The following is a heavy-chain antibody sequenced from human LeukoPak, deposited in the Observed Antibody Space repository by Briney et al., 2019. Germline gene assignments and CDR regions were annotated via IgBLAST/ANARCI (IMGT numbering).Heavy chain of an antibody. Sequence: PSETLSLTCTVSGDSITAYYWNWVRQPPGKGLEWIGYIHYTGKNFYNPSLKSRVTISVDTSKNQFSLKLSSVTAADTAVYYCARRPIAAAGTSYDYWGQGTLVTVSS. CDR2: IHYTGKN. V-gene: IGHV4-59*12. CDR1: GDSITAYY. CDR3: ARRPIAAAGTSYDY. J-gene: IGHJ4*02. D-gene: IGHD6-13*01.